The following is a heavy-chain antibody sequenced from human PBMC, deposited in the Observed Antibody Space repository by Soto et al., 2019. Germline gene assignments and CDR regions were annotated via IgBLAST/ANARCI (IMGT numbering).Heavy chain of an antibody. CDR1: GGSFSGYY. CDR3: ARTFYYYDSSGYHGY. Sequence: SETLSLTCAVYGGSFSGYYWSWIRQPPGKGLEWIGEINHSGSANYSPSLKSRVTISVDTSKNQFSLKLSSVTAADTAVYYCARTFYYYDSSGYHGYWGQGTLVTVSS. D-gene: IGHD3-22*01. J-gene: IGHJ4*02. V-gene: IGHV4-34*01. CDR2: INHSGSA.